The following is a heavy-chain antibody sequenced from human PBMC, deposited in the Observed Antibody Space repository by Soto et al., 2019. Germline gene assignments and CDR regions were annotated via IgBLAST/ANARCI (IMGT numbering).Heavy chain of an antibody. J-gene: IGHJ4*02. CDR1: GYSFSTYG. CDR2: ISACNGNT. V-gene: IGHV1-18*01. CDR3: AREIIGGSAYSGCSGDSSYSDPWY. Sequence: QVQLEQSGAEVKKPGASVKVSCKASGYSFSTYGISWVRQAPGQGPEWMGWISACNGNTKYAQKFQGRVTMTTDTSTITVYMEVRSLRSDDTVVYYGAREIIGGSAYSGCSGDSSYSDPWYWGQGTLVTVSS. D-gene: IGHD2-15*01.